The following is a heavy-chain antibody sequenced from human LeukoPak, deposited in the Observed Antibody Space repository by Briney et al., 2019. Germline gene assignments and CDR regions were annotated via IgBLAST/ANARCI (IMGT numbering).Heavy chain of an antibody. J-gene: IGHJ6*03. Sequence: GGTLRLSCAASGFTFNTYGMSWVRQAPGKGLEWVSGISGSGGATYYADSVKGRFTVSRDNSKNTLYLQMNSLRAEDTAVYYCAKQGRDWLRDYYYYMDVWGKGTTVTISS. D-gene: IGHD3-9*01. CDR1: GFTFNTYG. CDR3: AKQGRDWLRDYYYYMDV. V-gene: IGHV3-23*01. CDR2: ISGSGGAT.